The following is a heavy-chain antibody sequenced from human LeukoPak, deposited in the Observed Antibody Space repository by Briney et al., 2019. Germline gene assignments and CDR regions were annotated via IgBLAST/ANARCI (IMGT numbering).Heavy chain of an antibody. CDR1: GFTCDDYA. Sequence: GRSLRLSCAASGFTCDDYAMHWVRQAPGTGLESVSGISWNSGSIGYADSVKGRFTISRDNAKNSLYLQMNSLRAEDTALYYCAKDSGSQNTDFDYWGQGTLVTVSS. CDR3: AKDSGSQNTDFDY. V-gene: IGHV3-9*01. J-gene: IGHJ4*02. CDR2: ISWNSGSI. D-gene: IGHD1-26*01.